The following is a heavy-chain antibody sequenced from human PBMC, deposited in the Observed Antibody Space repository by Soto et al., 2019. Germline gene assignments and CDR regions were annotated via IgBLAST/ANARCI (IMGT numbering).Heavy chain of an antibody. CDR2: ISSSSSYI. CDR3: ARGGWLVLYYFDY. J-gene: IGHJ4*02. V-gene: IGHV3-21*01. Sequence: EVQLVESGGGLVKPGGSLRLSCAASGFTFSSYSMNWVRQAPGKGLEWVSSISSSSSYIYYADSVKGRFTISRDNAKNSLYLQMNSLRAEDTAVYYCARGGWLVLYYFDYWGQGTLVTVSS. D-gene: IGHD6-19*01. CDR1: GFTFSSYS.